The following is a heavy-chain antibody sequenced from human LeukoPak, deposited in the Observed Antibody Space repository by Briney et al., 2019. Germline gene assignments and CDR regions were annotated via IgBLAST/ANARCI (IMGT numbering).Heavy chain of an antibody. J-gene: IGHJ3*02. CDR2: IRYDGSNK. D-gene: IGHD2-15*01. V-gene: IGHV3-30*02. CDR1: GFTFSSYG. Sequence: PGGSLRLSCAASGFTFSSYGMHWVRQAPGKGLEWVAFIRYDGSNKYYADSVKGRFTISRDNSKNTLYLQMNSLRAEDTAVYYCAREDLGLLKAFDIWGQGTMVTVSS. CDR3: AREDLGLLKAFDI.